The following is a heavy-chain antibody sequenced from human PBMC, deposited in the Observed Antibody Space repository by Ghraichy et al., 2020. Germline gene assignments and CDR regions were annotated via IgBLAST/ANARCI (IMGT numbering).Heavy chain of an antibody. Sequence: GESLNISFAASGFTFSSYAMSWVRQAPGKGLEWVSAISGSGGSTYYADSVKGRLTISRDNSKNTLYLQMNSLRVEDTAVYYCARHIIAAGSRDYWGQGTLVTVSS. CDR2: ISGSGGST. V-gene: IGHV3-23*01. CDR3: ARHIIAAGSRDY. D-gene: IGHD6-13*01. J-gene: IGHJ4*02. CDR1: GFTFSSYA.